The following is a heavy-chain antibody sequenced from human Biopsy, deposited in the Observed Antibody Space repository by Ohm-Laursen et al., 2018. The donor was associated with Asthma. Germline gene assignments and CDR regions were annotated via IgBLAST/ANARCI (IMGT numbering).Heavy chain of an antibody. D-gene: IGHD3-3*01. CDR1: GGSMTPTSHY. CDR3: ARRITIFGVVQKDHGMDA. V-gene: IGHV4-39*01. Sequence: SETLSLTCTVSGGSMTPTSHYWDWIRQPPGKGLEWIGYISYGGKTSYNPSLQNRVTISRDTSKNQFSPRLTSVTAADSAVYFCARRITIFGVVQKDHGMDAWGQGTTVIVSS. J-gene: IGHJ6*02. CDR2: ISYGGKT.